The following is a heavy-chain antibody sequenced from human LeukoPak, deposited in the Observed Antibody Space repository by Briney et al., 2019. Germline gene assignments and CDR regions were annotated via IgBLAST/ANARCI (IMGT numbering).Heavy chain of an antibody. D-gene: IGHD3-10*01. V-gene: IGHV3-48*04. CDR1: GFTFSSYS. J-gene: IGHJ2*01. Sequence: PGGSLRLSCAASGFTFSSYSMNWVRQAPGKGLEWVSYISSSSSTIYYADSVKGRFTISRDNAKNSLYLQMNSLRAEDTAVYYCARVRGWGYGSGLNWYFDLWGRGTLVTVSS. CDR3: ARVRGWGYGSGLNWYFDL. CDR2: ISSSSSTI.